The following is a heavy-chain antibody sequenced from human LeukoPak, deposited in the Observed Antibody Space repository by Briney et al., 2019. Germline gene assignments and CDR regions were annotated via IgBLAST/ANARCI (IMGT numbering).Heavy chain of an antibody. CDR3: ARGSRGYSYGLHY. V-gene: IGHV3-21*01. CDR2: ISSSSSYI. J-gene: IGHJ4*02. CDR1: GFTFSSYS. D-gene: IGHD5-18*01. Sequence: GGSLRLSCAASGFTFSSYSMNWVRQAPGKGLEWVSSISSSSSYIYYADSVKGRFTISRDNAKNSLCLQMNSLRAEDTAVYYCARGSRGYSYGLHYWGQGTLVTVSS.